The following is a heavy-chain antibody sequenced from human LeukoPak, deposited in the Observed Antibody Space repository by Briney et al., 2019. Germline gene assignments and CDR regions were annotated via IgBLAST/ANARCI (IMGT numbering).Heavy chain of an antibody. D-gene: IGHD3-16*01. J-gene: IGHJ4*02. CDR2: ISGSGSTI. Sequence: GGSLRLSCAASGFTFGDYSMTWIRQAPGKGLEWVSYISGSGSTIYYAYSVKGRFTISRDNAKNSLYLQMNSLRADDTALCYFARVRNSRWGFDYWGQGTLVTVSS. CDR1: GFTFGDYS. CDR3: ARVRNSRWGFDY. V-gene: IGHV3-11*04.